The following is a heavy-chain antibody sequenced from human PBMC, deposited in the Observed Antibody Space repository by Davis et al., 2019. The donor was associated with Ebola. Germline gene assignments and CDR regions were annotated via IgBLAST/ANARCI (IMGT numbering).Heavy chain of an antibody. J-gene: IGHJ6*02. D-gene: IGHD3/OR15-3a*01. CDR1: GDSVSSDNAA. CDR3: TRSGIMIFGIITGAMDV. Sequence: SETLSLTCAISGDSVSSDNAAWNWIRQSPSRGLEWLGRTYYRSQWFTNYAMSVRGRVTISQDTSKNQFSLQLNAVTPEDTALYYCTRSGIMIFGIITGAMDVWGPGTTVTVSS. V-gene: IGHV6-1*01. CDR2: TYYRSQWFT.